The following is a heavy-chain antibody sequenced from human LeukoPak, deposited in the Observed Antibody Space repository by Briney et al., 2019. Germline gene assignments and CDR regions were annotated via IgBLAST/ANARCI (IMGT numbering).Heavy chain of an antibody. CDR3: ARQPCIVGANTRRFDY. D-gene: IGHD1-26*01. J-gene: IGHJ4*02. Sequence: PSETLSLTCTVSGGSISSYYWSWIRQPPGKGLEWIGHIYYSGSTIYNPSLKSRVSISVDTSKNQFSLKLNSVTAADTAVYYCARQPCIVGANTRRFDYWGQGTLVTVSS. V-gene: IGHV4-59*08. CDR1: GGSISSYY. CDR2: IYYSGST.